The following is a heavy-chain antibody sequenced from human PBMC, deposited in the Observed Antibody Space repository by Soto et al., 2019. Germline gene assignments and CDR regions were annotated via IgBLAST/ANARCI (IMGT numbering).Heavy chain of an antibody. CDR1: GGSFSGYY. J-gene: IGHJ6*02. V-gene: IGHV4-34*03. Sequence: PSETLSLTCAVYGGSFSGYYWSWIRQSPGKGLEWIGEINHSGSTSYNPSLKSRVTISVDTSKNQFSLKMTSVTAADTGLYYCAARPYYYYGLDVWGQGTTVTVSS. CDR3: AARPYYYYGLDV. CDR2: INHSGST. D-gene: IGHD3-10*01.